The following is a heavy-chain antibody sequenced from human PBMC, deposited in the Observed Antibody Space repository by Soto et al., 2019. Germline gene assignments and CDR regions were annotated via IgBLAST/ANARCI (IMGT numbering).Heavy chain of an antibody. CDR1: GYTFTSYA. V-gene: IGHV1-3*01. D-gene: IGHD6-6*01. Sequence: QVQLVQSGAEVKKPGASVKVSCKASGYTFTSYAMHWVRQAPGQRLEWMGWINAGNGNTKYSQKFQGRVTITRGTSARTAYMELSSLRSEATAVYYCARDLSRIEYSSSSVWFAPWGQGTLVTVSS. CDR2: INAGNGNT. J-gene: IGHJ5*02. CDR3: ARDLSRIEYSSSSVWFAP.